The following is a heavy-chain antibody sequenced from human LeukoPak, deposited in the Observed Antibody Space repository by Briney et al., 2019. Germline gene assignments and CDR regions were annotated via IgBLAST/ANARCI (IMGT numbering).Heavy chain of an antibody. V-gene: IGHV3-7*04. CDR3: ARDMFSGSYSGVNY. D-gene: IGHD1-26*01. Sequence: GGSLRLSCAASGFTFSTHWMSWVRQAPGRGLEWVANINHDGSDKYYVDSVKGRFTISRDNAKNSLYLQMNSLRAEDTAVYYCARDMFSGSYSGVNYWGQRILVTVSS. J-gene: IGHJ4*02. CDR1: GFTFSTHW. CDR2: INHDGSDK.